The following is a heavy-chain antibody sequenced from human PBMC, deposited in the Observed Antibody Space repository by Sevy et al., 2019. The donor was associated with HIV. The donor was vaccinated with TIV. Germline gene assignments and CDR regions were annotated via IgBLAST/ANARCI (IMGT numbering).Heavy chain of an antibody. D-gene: IGHD1-26*01. CDR1: GGSITSLY. J-gene: IGHJ4*02. V-gene: IGHV4-59*08. CDR3: AGENAWGRGYS. Sequence: SETLSLTCTVSGGSITSLYWNWIRQPPGKGLEWIVNIYYNGHINYNPSLKSRVTLSLDTSKNQFSLRLSSVTAADTAMYYCAGENAWGRGYSWGQGTLVNVSS. CDR2: IYYNGHI.